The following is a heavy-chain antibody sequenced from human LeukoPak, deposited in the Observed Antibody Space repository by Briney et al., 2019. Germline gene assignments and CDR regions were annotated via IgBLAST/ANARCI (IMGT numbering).Heavy chain of an antibody. CDR2: INHSGST. V-gene: IGHV4-34*01. CDR1: GGSFSGYY. Sequence: PSETLSLTCAVYGGSFSGYYWSWIRQPPGKGLEWIGEINHSGSTNYNPSLKSRVTISVDTSKNQFSLKLSSVTAADTAVYYCARTSSRLYYYGSGSYTNWFDPWGQGTLVTVSS. CDR3: ARTSSRLYYYGSGSYTNWFDP. J-gene: IGHJ5*02. D-gene: IGHD3-10*01.